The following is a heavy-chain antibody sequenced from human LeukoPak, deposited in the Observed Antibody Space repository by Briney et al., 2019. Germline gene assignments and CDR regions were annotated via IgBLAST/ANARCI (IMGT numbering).Heavy chain of an antibody. V-gene: IGHV3-23*01. D-gene: IGHD3-22*01. J-gene: IGHJ3*02. CDR1: GFTFSSYA. CDR2: ISGSGGST. Sequence: GGSLRLSCAASGFTFSSYAMSWVRQAPGKGLEWVSAISGSGGSTYYADSVKGRFTISRDTSKNTLYLQMNSLRAEDTALYHCGKDARHYYDASGAFDIWGQGTMVPVSS. CDR3: GKDARHYYDASGAFDI.